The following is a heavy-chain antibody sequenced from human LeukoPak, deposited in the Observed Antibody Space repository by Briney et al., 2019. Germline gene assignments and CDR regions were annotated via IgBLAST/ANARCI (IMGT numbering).Heavy chain of an antibody. J-gene: IGHJ5*02. D-gene: IGHD3-9*01. V-gene: IGHV1-46*01. Sequence: GASVKVSCKASGYTFTSYYMHRVRQAPGQGLEWMGIINPSGGSTSYAQKFQGRVAMTRDMSTSTVYMELSSLRSEDTAVYYCAGKYYDILTGYYKSWGQGTLVTVSS. CDR3: AGKYYDILTGYYKS. CDR2: INPSGGST. CDR1: GYTFTSYY.